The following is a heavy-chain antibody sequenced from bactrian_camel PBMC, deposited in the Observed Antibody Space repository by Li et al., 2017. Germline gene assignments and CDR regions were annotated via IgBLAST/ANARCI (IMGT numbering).Heavy chain of an antibody. CDR2: IDEDGGT. D-gene: IGHD1*01. CDR1: GYTNGNNY. V-gene: IGHV3S9*01. J-gene: IGHJ4*01. Sequence: HVQLVESGGGSVQAGGSLRLSCAASGYTNGNNYMGWFRQVSGGEVKGVASIDEDGGTTYADSVKGRFTISQDNTKGTVYLQMNSLKPEDSAMYYCAARLGWCGGDIPFAGATVFTYQGQGTQVTVS.